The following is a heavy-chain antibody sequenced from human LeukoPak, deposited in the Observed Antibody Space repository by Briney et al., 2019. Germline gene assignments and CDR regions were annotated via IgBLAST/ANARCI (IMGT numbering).Heavy chain of an antibody. J-gene: IGHJ4*02. CDR2: VDYNGAN. V-gene: IGHV4-59*01. Sequence: SQTLSLTCAVSRASPSSDHWNWIRQLPGKGLEWIGKVDYNGANKYNPSLKSRITISLDTSKNQFSLKLPSVTAADTALYFCTRGYYEAFDYWGQGRLVTVSS. D-gene: IGHD3-16*01. CDR3: TRGYYEAFDY. CDR1: RASPSSDH.